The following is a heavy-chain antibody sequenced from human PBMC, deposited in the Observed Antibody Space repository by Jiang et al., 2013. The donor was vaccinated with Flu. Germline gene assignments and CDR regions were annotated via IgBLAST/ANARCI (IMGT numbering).Heavy chain of an antibody. CDR3: ASYSPAFWSGYGINWFDP. V-gene: IGHV1-69*02. Sequence: GAEVKKPGSSVKVSCKASGGTFSSYTISWVRQAPGQGLEWMGRIILSLVANYAQKFQGRVTITADKSTSTAYMELSSLRSEDTAVYYCASYSPAFWSGYGINWFDPWGQGTLVTVSS. J-gene: IGHJ5*02. CDR1: GGTFSSYT. D-gene: IGHD3-3*01. CDR2: IILSLVA.